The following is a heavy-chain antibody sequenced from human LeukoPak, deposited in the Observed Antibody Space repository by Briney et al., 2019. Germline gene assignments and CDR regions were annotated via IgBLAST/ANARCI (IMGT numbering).Heavy chain of an antibody. CDR3: ARGYSGSYSVDY. J-gene: IGHJ4*02. Sequence: SETLSLTCTVSGGSISSYYWSWIRQPPGKGLEWIGEINHSGSTNYNPSLKSRVTISVDTSKNQFSLKLSSVTAADTAVYYCARGYSGSYSVDYWGQGTLVTVSS. V-gene: IGHV4-34*01. CDR2: INHSGST. D-gene: IGHD1-26*01. CDR1: GGSISSYY.